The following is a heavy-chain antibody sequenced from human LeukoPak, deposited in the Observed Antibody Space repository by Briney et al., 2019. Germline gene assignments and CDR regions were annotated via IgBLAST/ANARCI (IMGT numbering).Heavy chain of an antibody. CDR2: ISAYNGNT. V-gene: IGHV1-18*01. CDR3: ARVHSSSWYGGFYYYYYYMDV. Sequence: ASVKVSCKASGYTFINYRISWVRQAPGQGLEWMGWISAYNGNTNYAQKLQGRVTMTTDTSTSTAYMELRSLRSDDTAVYYCARVHSSSWYGGFYYYYYYMDVWGKGTTVTISS. J-gene: IGHJ6*03. D-gene: IGHD6-13*01. CDR1: GYTFINYR.